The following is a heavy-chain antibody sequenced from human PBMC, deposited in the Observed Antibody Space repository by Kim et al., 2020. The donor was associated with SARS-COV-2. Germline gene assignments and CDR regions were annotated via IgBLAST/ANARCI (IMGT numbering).Heavy chain of an antibody. CDR3: ASSRPARARGFDY. V-gene: IGHV3-48*02. Sequence: ADSVKGRFTISRDNAKTSLYLQMNSLGDEDTAVYYCASSRPARARGFDYWGQGTLVTVSS. D-gene: IGHD2-15*01. J-gene: IGHJ4*02.